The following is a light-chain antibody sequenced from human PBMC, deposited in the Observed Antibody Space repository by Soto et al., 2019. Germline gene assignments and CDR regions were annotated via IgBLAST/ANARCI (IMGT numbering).Light chain of an antibody. CDR1: QSVSSSH. Sequence: EIVLTQSPGTLSLSPGERATLSCRASQSVSSSHLAWYQQKPGQAPRLLIYGASSRASGVPDRFSGSGSGTDFTLTISRLETDDFAGYYCQQYGMLYAFGQGTQLEIK. CDR3: QQYGMLYA. J-gene: IGKJ2*01. V-gene: IGKV3-20*01. CDR2: GAS.